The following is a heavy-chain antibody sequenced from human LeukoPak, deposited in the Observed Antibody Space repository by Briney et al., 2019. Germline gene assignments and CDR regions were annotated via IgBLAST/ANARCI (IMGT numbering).Heavy chain of an antibody. CDR3: ARDIRVPTTLDI. V-gene: IGHV4-31*03. Sequence: SETLSLTCTVSGGSISSGGYYWSWIRQHPGKGLEWIGYIYYSGSTYNNPSLKSRVTISVDTSKNQFSLKLSSVTAADTAVYYCARDIRVPTTLDIWGQGTMVTVSS. CDR1: GGSISSGGYY. D-gene: IGHD1-14*01. CDR2: IYYSGST. J-gene: IGHJ3*02.